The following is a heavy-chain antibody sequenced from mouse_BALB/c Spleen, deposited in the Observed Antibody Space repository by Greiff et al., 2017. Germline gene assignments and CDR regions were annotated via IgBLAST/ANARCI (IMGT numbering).Heavy chain of an antibody. CDR2: IWAGGST. J-gene: IGHJ1*01. Sequence: VQGVESGPGLVAPSQSLSITCTVSGFSLTSYGVHWVRQPPGKGLEWLGVIWAGGSTNYNSAFKSRLSISKDNSKSQVFLKMNSLQTDDTARYYCAKPETMITTWYFDVWGAGTTVTVSS. CDR3: AKPETMITTWYFDV. V-gene: IGHV2-9*01. D-gene: IGHD2-4*01. CDR1: GFSLTSYG.